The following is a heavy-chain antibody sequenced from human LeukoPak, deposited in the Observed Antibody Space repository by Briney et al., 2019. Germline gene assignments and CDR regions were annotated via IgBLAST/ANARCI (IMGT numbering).Heavy chain of an antibody. CDR1: GFTFSSYA. J-gene: IGHJ4*02. Sequence: GGSLRLSCAASGFTFSSYAMNWVRQAPGKGLEWVSYISSSSSTIYYADSVKGRFTISRDNAKNSLYLQMNSLRDEDTAVYYCARGIRRYSSGCGLDYWGQGTLVTVSS. CDR2: ISSSSSTI. V-gene: IGHV3-48*02. D-gene: IGHD6-19*01. CDR3: ARGIRRYSSGCGLDY.